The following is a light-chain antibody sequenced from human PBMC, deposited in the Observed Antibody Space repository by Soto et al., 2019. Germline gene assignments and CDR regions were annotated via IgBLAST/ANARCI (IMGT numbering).Light chain of an antibody. V-gene: IGLV3-1*01. Sequence: SYELTQPPSVSVSPGQTARITCSVHKLGEKFASWYQQKPGQSPVVVIYEDKKRPSAIPERFSGSNSGNTATLTISWTETMDEADYYCQTWDNRTVVFGGGTKLTVL. J-gene: IGLJ2*01. CDR1: KLGEKF. CDR2: EDK. CDR3: QTWDNRTVV.